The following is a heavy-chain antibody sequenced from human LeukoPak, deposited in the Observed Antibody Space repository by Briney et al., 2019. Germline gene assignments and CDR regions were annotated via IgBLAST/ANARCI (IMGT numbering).Heavy chain of an antibody. CDR2: MYFGERT. D-gene: IGHD7-27*01. CDR3: ARIPGDRPDD. CDR1: GGSISSYY. V-gene: IGHV4-59*01. J-gene: IGHJ4*02. Sequence: SETLSLTCTVSGGSISSYYWTWIRQPPGKGLEWVGYMYFGERTNYNPSLKSRATISIDTSKKQFSLNLKSVTAADTAVYYCARIPGDRPDDWGQGTLVTVS.